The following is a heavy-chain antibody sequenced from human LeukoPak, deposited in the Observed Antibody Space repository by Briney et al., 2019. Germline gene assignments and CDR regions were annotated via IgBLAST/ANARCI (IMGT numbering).Heavy chain of an antibody. CDR3: ARDPGHRTGWGFDP. Sequence: SETLSLTCTVSGGSISSGDYYWSWIRQPPGKGLEYIGYIYYSGSTYYNPSLKSRVTISEDTSKNQFSLQLNSVTAADTAVYYCARDPGHRTGWGFDPWGQGTLVTVSS. D-gene: IGHD6-19*01. CDR1: GGSISSGDYY. J-gene: IGHJ5*02. CDR2: IYYSGST. V-gene: IGHV4-30-4*08.